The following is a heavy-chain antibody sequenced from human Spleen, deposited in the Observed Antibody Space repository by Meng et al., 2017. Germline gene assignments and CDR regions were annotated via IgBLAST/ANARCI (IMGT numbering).Heavy chain of an antibody. CDR3: ARSGTGDSRYYGMDV. CDR1: GYSFTNSW. D-gene: IGHD2-21*02. J-gene: IGHJ6*02. Sequence: GESLKISCKASGYSFTNSWIAWVRQMPGKGLEWMGIIYPGDSDTRYSPSFQGQVTITADKSISTAYLQWGSLKTSDTAIYYCARSGTGDSRYYGMDVWGQGTTVTVSS. CDR2: IYPGDSDT. V-gene: IGHV5-51*01.